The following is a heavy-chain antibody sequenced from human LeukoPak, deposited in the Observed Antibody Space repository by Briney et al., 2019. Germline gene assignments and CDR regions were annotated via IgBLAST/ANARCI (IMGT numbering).Heavy chain of an antibody. Sequence: GGSLRLSCAASGFTFSSYEMNWVRQAPGKGLEWVSAIRDSSTYYADSVTGRFTISRDNSKNTLYLQMNSLRAEDTAVYYCAKHYDSSGFYFDCWGQGTLVTVSS. D-gene: IGHD3-22*01. CDR2: IRDSST. J-gene: IGHJ4*02. V-gene: IGHV3-23*01. CDR1: GFTFSSYE. CDR3: AKHYDSSGFYFDC.